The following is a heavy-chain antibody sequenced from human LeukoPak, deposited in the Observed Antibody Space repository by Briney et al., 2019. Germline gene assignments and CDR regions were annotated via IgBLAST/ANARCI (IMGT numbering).Heavy chain of an antibody. CDR2: IYPGDSDT. CDR1: GYSFTSYW. D-gene: IGHD6-19*01. V-gene: IGHV5-51*01. Sequence: GESLKISCKGSGYSFTSYWIGWVRQMPGKGLEWMGIIYPGDSDTRYSPSFRGQVSISADMSTSTAYLQWRSLKASDSAMYYCARHSSVAGTVGWLDPWGQGTLVTVSS. J-gene: IGHJ5*02. CDR3: ARHSSVAGTVGWLDP.